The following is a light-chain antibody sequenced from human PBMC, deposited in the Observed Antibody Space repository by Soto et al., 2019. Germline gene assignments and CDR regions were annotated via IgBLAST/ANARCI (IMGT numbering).Light chain of an antibody. V-gene: IGLV2-14*03. Sequence: SALSQPASVSGSPGQSITISCTGTSSDVGGYNYVSWYQHHPGKAPKLMIYDVSTRPSGVSNRFSRSTSGNTASLTISGLQAEDEDDYYCRRYTRSNPAVFGTGPKVTVL. CDR2: DVS. CDR1: SSDVGGYNY. J-gene: IGLJ1*01. CDR3: RRYTRSNPAV.